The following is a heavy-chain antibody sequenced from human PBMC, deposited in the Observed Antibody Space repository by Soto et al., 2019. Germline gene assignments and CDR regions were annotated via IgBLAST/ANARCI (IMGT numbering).Heavy chain of an antibody. CDR1: GYTFTSYY. CDR2: INPTSST. CDR3: ARVYCSGGSCYGIDY. V-gene: IGHV1-46*01. Sequence: QVQLVQSGAEVKKPGASVKVSCKASGYTFTSYYMHWVRQAPGQGLEWMGIINPTSSTSYAQKFQGRVTVTRDTSPRTVYMELSSLRSEDTAVYYCARVYCSGGSCYGIDYWGQGTLVTVSS. D-gene: IGHD2-15*01. J-gene: IGHJ4*02.